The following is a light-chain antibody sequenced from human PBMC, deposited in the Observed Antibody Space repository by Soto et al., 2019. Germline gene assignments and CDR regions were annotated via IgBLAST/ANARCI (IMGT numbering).Light chain of an antibody. V-gene: IGKV3-11*01. CDR1: RSVTTF. CDR2: EAS. CDR3: QQSHNWPRT. Sequence: IGLTQSPGTLSLSPCERATLSCSSSRSVTTFLAWDQQRPGQAPRLLISEASNRAAGIPARFSGSGSGTDFTLTISSLEPEDFAVYYCQQSHNWPRTFGQGTKVDI. J-gene: IGKJ1*01.